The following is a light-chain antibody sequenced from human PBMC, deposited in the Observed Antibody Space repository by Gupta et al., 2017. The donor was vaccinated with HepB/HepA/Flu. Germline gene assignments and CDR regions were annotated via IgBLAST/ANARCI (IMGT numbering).Light chain of an antibody. CDR3: QHSYSTPIT. J-gene: IGKJ5*01. CDR2: AAS. Sequence: DIQMTQSPSSLSASVGDRVTITFLASQSISSYLNWYQQKPGKAPKLLIYAASRVKSGVPSRFSGSGSGTDFTLTISSLQPEDFANYYCQHSYSTPITFGQGTPLEIK. V-gene: IGKV1-39*01. CDR1: QSISSY.